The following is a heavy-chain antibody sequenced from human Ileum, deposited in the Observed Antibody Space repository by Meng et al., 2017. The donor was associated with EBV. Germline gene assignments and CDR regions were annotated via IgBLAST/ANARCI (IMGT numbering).Heavy chain of an antibody. CDR1: GGSISSYY. V-gene: IGHV4-59*08. Sequence: QVQLQGSGPGLVKPSETLSLHCTVSGGSISSYYWSWIRQPPGKGLEWIGYIYYSGSTNYNPSLKSRVTISVDTSKNQFSLNLSSVTAADTAVYYCARGGWSLDYWGQGTLVTVSS. J-gene: IGHJ4*02. D-gene: IGHD2-15*01. CDR2: IYYSGST. CDR3: ARGGWSLDY.